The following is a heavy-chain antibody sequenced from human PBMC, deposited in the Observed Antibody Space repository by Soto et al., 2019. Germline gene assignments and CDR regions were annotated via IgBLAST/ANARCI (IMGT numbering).Heavy chain of an antibody. CDR1: GVSISSSYW. J-gene: IGHJ4*01. CDR3: ARSPLATYYFDH. Sequence: QVQLQESGPGLVKPSGTLSLTCAVSGVSISSSYWWSWVRQPPGKGLEWIGEISHSGSTVYNPSLNSRLTIAVDKSKKQISLILTSVAAADTAVYYCARSPLATYYFDHWGQGTAVTVSS. V-gene: IGHV4-4*02. CDR2: ISHSGST.